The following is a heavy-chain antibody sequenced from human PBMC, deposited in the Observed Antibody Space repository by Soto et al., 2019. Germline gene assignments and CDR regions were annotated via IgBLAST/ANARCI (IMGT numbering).Heavy chain of an antibody. J-gene: IGHJ4*02. CDR1: GFAFSTYG. V-gene: IGHV3-30*18. CDR3: ANVITSGWYYFDY. Sequence: QVQLVESGGGVVQPGRSLRLSCAASGFAFSTYGMHWVRQAPGKGLEWVAVMSHDGSNKYYADSVQGRFTISRDNSKKTLFLLMNSLRPEDTAVYYCANVITSGWYYFDYWGQGTLVTVSS. CDR2: MSHDGSNK. D-gene: IGHD6-19*01.